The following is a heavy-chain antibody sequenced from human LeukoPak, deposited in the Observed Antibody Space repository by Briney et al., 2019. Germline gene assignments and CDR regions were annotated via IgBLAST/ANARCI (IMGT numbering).Heavy chain of an antibody. Sequence: GGSLRLSCAASGFTFSSYAMSWVRQAPGKGLEWVSAISGSGGSTYYADSVKGRFSISRDNSKNTLYLQMNSLRAEDTAVYYCAPLGSSGYHFDYRGQGTLVTVSS. CDR2: ISGSGGST. CDR1: GFTFSSYA. V-gene: IGHV3-23*01. D-gene: IGHD3-22*01. CDR3: APLGSSGYHFDY. J-gene: IGHJ4*02.